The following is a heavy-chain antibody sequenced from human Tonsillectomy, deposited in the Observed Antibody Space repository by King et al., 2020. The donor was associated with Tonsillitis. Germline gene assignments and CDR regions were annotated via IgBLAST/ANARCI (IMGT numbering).Heavy chain of an antibody. CDR3: ARTTLGIAAAHYWYFDL. D-gene: IGHD6-13*01. CDR1: GVSISSGGYS. J-gene: IGHJ2*01. V-gene: IGHV4-30-2*01. CDR2: IYHSGST. Sequence: LQLQESGSGLVKPSQTLSLTCAVSGVSISSGGYSWSWIRQPPGKGLEWIGYIYHSGSTYYNPSLKSRVTISLDRSKNQFSLKLSSVTAADTAVYYCARTTLGIAAAHYWYFDLWGRGTLVTVSS.